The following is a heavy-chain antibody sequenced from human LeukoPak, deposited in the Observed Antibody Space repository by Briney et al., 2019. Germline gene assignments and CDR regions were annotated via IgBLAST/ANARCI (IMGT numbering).Heavy chain of an antibody. V-gene: IGHV4-30-2*01. CDR1: GGYISSSGYS. Sequence: SETLSLTCAVSGGYISSSGYSWSWIRQPPGKGLEWIGYIYHSGNTYYNPSLKSRLTMSVDRSKNQFSLKLSSVTAADTAVYYCARVSTATGTYWFDPWGQGTLVTVSS. J-gene: IGHJ5*02. CDR2: IYHSGNT. CDR3: ARVSTATGTYWFDP. D-gene: IGHD1-14*01.